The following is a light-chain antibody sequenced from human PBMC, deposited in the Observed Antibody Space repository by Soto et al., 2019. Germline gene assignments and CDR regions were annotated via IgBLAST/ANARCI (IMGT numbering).Light chain of an antibody. CDR3: QQYNSDSPT. CDR1: QSVDTY. V-gene: IGKV1-5*01. Sequence: DIQMTQSPSTLSPSVGDRVTITCRASQSVDTYLAWYHQKPGKAPKLLIYDASSLENGVPSRFIGSGSGTENTLTISSLQPDDFATEYGQQYNSDSPTFGQGTKLEIK. J-gene: IGKJ2*01. CDR2: DAS.